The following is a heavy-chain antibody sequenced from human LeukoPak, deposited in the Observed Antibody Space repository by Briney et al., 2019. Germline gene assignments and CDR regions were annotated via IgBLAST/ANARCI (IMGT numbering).Heavy chain of an antibody. CDR3: ARKSTVIVVVVAARNDAFDI. CDR1: GGSISSGGYS. J-gene: IGHJ3*02. Sequence: PSQTLSLTCAVSGGSISSGGYSWSWIRQPPGKGLEWIGYIYHSGSTYYNPSLKSRVTISVDRSKNQFPLKLSSVTAADTAVYYCARKSTVIVVVVAARNDAFDIWGQGAMVTVSS. V-gene: IGHV4-30-2*01. D-gene: IGHD2-15*01. CDR2: IYHSGST.